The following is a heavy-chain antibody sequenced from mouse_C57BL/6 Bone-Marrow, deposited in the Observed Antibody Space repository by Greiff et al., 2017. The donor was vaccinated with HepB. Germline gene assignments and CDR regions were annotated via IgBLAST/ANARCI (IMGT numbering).Heavy chain of an antibody. V-gene: IGHV1-69*01. Sequence: VQLQQPGAELVMPGASVKLSCKASGYTFTSYWMHWVKQRPGQGLEWIGEIDPSDSYTNYNQKFKGKSTLTVDKSSSTAYMQLSSLTSEDSAVYYCGRGVYYDYDGFAYWGQGTLVTVSA. CDR2: IDPSDSYT. CDR1: GYTFTSYW. D-gene: IGHD2-4*01. J-gene: IGHJ3*01. CDR3: GRGVYYDYDGFAY.